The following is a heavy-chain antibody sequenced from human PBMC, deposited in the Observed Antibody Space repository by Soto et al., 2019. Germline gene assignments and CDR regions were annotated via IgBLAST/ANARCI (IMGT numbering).Heavy chain of an antibody. D-gene: IGHD3-10*01. J-gene: IGHJ6*02. Sequence: SLKVSCKASGGTFSSYAISWVRQAPGQGLEWMGGIIPIFGTANYAQKFQGRVTITADESTSTAYMELSSLRSEDTAVYYCARRDYYGSGSIGRGMDVWGQGTTVTVSS. CDR2: IIPIFGTA. V-gene: IGHV1-69*13. CDR3: ARRDYYGSGSIGRGMDV. CDR1: GGTFSSYA.